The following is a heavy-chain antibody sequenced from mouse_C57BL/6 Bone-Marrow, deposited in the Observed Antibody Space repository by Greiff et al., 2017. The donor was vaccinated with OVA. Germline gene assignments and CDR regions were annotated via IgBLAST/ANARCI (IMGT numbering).Heavy chain of an antibody. CDR3: AREGYPGAWFAY. V-gene: IGHV1-55*01. Sequence: QVQLQQPGAELVKPGASEKMSCKASGYTFTSYWITWVKQRPGQGLEWIGDIYPGSGSTNYNEKFKSKATLTVDTSSSTAYMQLSSLTSEDSAVYYCAREGYPGAWFAYWGQGTLVTVSA. CDR2: IYPGSGST. CDR1: GYTFTSYW. J-gene: IGHJ3*01. D-gene: IGHD3-2*02.